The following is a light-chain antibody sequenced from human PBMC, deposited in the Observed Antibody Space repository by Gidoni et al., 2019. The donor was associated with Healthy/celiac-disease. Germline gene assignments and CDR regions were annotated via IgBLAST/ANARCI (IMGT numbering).Light chain of an antibody. CDR3: QQYYSTLYS. J-gene: IGKJ2*03. V-gene: IGKV4-1*01. Sequence: IVLTHSPASLPVSLGERATINCKSSQSVLYSSNNKNYLAWYQQKPGQPPKLLIYWASTRESGVPDRFSGSGSGTDFTLTISSLQAEDVAVYYCQQYYSTLYSFGQGTKLEIK. CDR1: QSVLYSSNNKNY. CDR2: WAS.